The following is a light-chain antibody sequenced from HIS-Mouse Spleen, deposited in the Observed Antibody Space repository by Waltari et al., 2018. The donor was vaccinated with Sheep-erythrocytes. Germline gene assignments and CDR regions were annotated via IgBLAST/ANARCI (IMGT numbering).Light chain of an antibody. CDR3: QQANSFPPT. CDR1: QSISSY. V-gene: IGKV1-39*01. J-gene: IGKJ1*01. Sequence: DIQMTQSPSSLSASVGDRVTITCRASQSISSYLNWYQQKPGKAPKLLIYAASSLQSGVPSRFSGSGSGTDFTLTISSLQPEDFATYYCQQANSFPPTFCQGTKVEIK. CDR2: AAS.